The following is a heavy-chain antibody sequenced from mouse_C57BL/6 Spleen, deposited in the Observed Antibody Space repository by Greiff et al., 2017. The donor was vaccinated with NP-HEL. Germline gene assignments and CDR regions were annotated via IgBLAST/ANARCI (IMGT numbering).Heavy chain of an antibody. CDR1: GYTFTSYG. J-gene: IGHJ4*01. CDR2: IYPRSGNT. D-gene: IGHD2-4*01. Sequence: VQLQQSGAELARPGASVKLSCKASGYTFTSYGISWVKQRTGQGLEWIGEIYPRSGNTYYNEKFKGKATLTTDKSSSTAYMELRSLTSEDSAVYFCARSGGVYDYDGAMDYWGQGTSVTVSS. V-gene: IGHV1-81*01. CDR3: ARSGGVYDYDGAMDY.